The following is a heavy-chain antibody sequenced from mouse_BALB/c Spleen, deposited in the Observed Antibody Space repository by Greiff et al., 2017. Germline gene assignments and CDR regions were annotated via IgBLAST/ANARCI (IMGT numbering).Heavy chain of an antibody. V-gene: IGHV5-6-3*01. Sequence: EVKLMESGGGLVQPGGSLKLSCAASGFTFSSYGMSWVRHTPDKRLELVATINSNGGSTYYPDSVKGRFTISRDNAKYTLYLQMSSLKSEDTAMYYCARGGLRGWYFDVWGAGTTVTVSS. CDR3: ARGGLRGWYFDV. CDR1: GFTFSSYG. D-gene: IGHD3-1*01. J-gene: IGHJ1*01. CDR2: INSNGGST.